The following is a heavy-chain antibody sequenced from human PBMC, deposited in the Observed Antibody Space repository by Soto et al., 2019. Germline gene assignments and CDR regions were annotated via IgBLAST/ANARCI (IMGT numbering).Heavy chain of an antibody. CDR2: IYYSGST. D-gene: IGHD3-22*01. CDR1: GGSISSGDDY. CDR3: ARLAYYYDSSGYQNTPLDY. Sequence: SETLSLTCTVSGGSISSGDDYWSWIRQPPGKGLEWIGYIYYSGSTYYNPSLKSRVTISVDTSKNQFSLKLSSVTAADTAVYYCARLAYYYDSSGYQNTPLDYWGQGTLVTVSS. J-gene: IGHJ4*02. V-gene: IGHV4-30-4*01.